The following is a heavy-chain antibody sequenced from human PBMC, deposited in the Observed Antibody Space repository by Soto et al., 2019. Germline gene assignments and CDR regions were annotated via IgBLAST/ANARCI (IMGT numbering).Heavy chain of an antibody. D-gene: IGHD3-10*01. CDR1: GGTFRNHV. V-gene: IGHV1-69*13. Sequence: SVKVSCKASGGTFRNHVFNWVRQAPGQGLEWMGVIIPIIGTPNYAQKFQGRVTITADASTSTVYLEVSSLRSQDTAVYYCARDLEFRDGNISHLDYWGQGTLVTVSS. J-gene: IGHJ4*02. CDR2: IIPIIGTP. CDR3: ARDLEFRDGNISHLDY.